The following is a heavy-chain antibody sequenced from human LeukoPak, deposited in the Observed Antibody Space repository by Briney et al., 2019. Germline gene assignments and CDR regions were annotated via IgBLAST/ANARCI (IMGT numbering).Heavy chain of an antibody. Sequence: GASVKVSCKASGYTFTSYDINWVRQATGQGLEWMGWMNPNSGNTGYAQKFQGRVTMTRNTSISTAYMELSSLRSEDTAVYYCARRTILHKHAYYYYGMDVWGQGTTVTVSS. J-gene: IGHJ6*02. CDR1: GYTFTSYD. CDR2: MNPNSGNT. D-gene: IGHD3-3*01. V-gene: IGHV1-8*01. CDR3: ARRTILHKHAYYYYGMDV.